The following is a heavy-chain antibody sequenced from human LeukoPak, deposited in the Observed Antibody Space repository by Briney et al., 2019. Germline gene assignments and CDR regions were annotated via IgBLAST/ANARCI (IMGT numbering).Heavy chain of an antibody. V-gene: IGHV3-7*01. CDR2: IKQDGSEK. Sequence: PGGSLRLSCAASGFTFSSYWMSWVRQAPGKGLEWVANIKQDGSEKYYVDSVKGRFTISRDNAKNSLYLQMNSLRAEDTAVYYCARDGPLIAAAGTGPQLILDYWGQGTLVTVSS. CDR3: ARDGPLIAAAGTGPQLILDY. D-gene: IGHD6-13*01. CDR1: GFTFSSYW. J-gene: IGHJ4*02.